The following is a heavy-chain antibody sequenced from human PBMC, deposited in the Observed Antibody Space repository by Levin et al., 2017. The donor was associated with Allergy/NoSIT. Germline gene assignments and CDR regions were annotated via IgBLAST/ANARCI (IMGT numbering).Heavy chain of an antibody. Sequence: PGGSLRLSCAASGLVIGNNYMTWVRQAPGKGLECVSIIYSGGSTYYADSVKGRFTISRDNSKNTLYLQMNSLRAEDSAVYYCARPGFAIAVDYWGQGTLVTVSS. V-gene: IGHV3-53*01. CDR2: IYSGGST. D-gene: IGHD2-21*01. CDR1: GLVIGNNY. J-gene: IGHJ4*02. CDR3: ARPGFAIAVDY.